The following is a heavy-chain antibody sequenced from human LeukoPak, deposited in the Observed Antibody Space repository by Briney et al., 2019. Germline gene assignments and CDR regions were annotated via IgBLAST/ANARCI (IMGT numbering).Heavy chain of an antibody. V-gene: IGHV4-34*01. J-gene: IGHJ5*02. CDR3: ARGLRFHIGSGNWFVL. CDR1: GGTFRGFF. D-gene: IGHD3-10*01. Sequence: NPSETLSLTCAVSGGTFRGFFWSWIRQPPGKGPAWIGEIDHSGSTNYDPSLESRVTLSVDTSKNQVSLTLNSVTAADTAVYYCARGLRFHIGSGNWFVLWGQGTLVTVSS. CDR2: IDHSGST.